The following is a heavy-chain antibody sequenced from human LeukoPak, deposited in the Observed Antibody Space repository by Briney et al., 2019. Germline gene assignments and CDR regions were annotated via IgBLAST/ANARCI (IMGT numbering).Heavy chain of an antibody. CDR2: ISYDGSNK. V-gene: IGHV3-30*01. D-gene: IGHD6-19*01. CDR3: ARDSIAVAGKNQGGDY. CDR1: GFTFSSYA. Sequence: GGSLRLSCAASGFTFSSYAMHWVRQAPGKGLEWVAVISYDGSNKYYADSVKGRFTISRDNSKNTLYLQMNSLRAEDAAVYYCARDSIAVAGKNQGGDYWGQGTLVTVSS. J-gene: IGHJ4*02.